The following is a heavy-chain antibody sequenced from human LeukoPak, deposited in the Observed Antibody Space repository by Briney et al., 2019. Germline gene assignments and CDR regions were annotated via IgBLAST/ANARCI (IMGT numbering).Heavy chain of an antibody. V-gene: IGHV3-53*05. D-gene: IGHD1-20*01. CDR3: ARGITGSNNWFDP. J-gene: IGHJ5*02. CDR2: FYSGGST. CDR1: GFTVSSNY. Sequence: PGGSLRLSCAASGFTVSSNYVTWVRQAPGKGLEWVSVFYSGGSTYYADSVQGRFTISRDNSKNTLYLQMNSLRADDTAVYYCARGITGSNNWFDPWGQGTLVTVSS.